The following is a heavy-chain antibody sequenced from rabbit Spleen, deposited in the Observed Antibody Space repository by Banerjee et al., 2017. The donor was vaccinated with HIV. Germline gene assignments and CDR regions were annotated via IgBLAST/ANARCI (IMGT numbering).Heavy chain of an antibody. CDR3: ARDTSSSFSSYGMDL. V-gene: IGHV1S40*01. J-gene: IGHJ6*01. Sequence: QSLEESGGDLVKPGASLTLTCTASGFSFSSRYYMCWVRQAPGKGLEWIACIYAGSSGDTYYASWAKGRFTTSKTSSTTVTLQMTRLTAADTATYFCARDTSSSFSSYGMDLWGQGTLVTVS. CDR2: IYAGSSGDT. CDR1: GFSFSSRYY. D-gene: IGHD1-1*01.